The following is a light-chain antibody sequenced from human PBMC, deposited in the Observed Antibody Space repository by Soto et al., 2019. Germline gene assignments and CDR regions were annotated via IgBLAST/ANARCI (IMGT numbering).Light chain of an antibody. Sequence: DIEMTQSPSTLSASVGDRVTITCRASQTIRRWLAWYQQRPGKPPKVLIYDASTLESGVPARFSGSGSETEFTLTISSLQPEDSATYYCQHYNSDPWTFGRGTKVEIK. CDR2: DAS. V-gene: IGKV1-5*01. CDR1: QTIRRW. J-gene: IGKJ1*01. CDR3: QHYNSDPWT.